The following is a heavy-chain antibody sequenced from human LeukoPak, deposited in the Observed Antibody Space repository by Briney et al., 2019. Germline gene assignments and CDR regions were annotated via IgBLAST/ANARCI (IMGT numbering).Heavy chain of an antibody. Sequence: SETLSLTCTVSGGSVSSGSYYWGWIRQPPGKGLEWIGSIYSSGSAYYNPSLKSRVTISVDTSKNQFSLRLSSVTAADTAVYYCQSRYLEWLLEYWGQGTLVTVSS. CDR3: QSRYLEWLLEY. V-gene: IGHV4-39*01. CDR1: GGSVSSGSYY. D-gene: IGHD3-3*01. J-gene: IGHJ4*02. CDR2: IYSSGSA.